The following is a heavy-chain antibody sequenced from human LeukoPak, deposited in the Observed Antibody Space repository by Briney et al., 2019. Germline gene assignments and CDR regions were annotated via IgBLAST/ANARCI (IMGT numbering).Heavy chain of an antibody. CDR3: ANQNGYYYGSGRLIDY. J-gene: IGHJ4*02. Sequence: GGSLRLSCAASGFTFHSYAMSWVRQAPGKGLEWVSAISGSGGSTYYADSVKGRFTISRDNSKNTLYLQMNSLRAEDTAVYYCANQNGYYYGSGRLIDYWGQGTLVTVSS. D-gene: IGHD3-10*01. CDR1: GFTFHSYA. CDR2: ISGSGGST. V-gene: IGHV3-23*01.